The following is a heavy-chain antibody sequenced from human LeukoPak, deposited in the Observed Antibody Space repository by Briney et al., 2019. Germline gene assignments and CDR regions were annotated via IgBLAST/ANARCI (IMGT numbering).Heavy chain of an antibody. CDR2: ISYDESNK. D-gene: IGHD3-10*01. V-gene: IGHV3-30-3*01. Sequence: GGSLRLSCAASGFAFSSYAMYWVRQAPGKGLEWVAVISYDESNKYYADSLEGRFTISRDNSKNSLYLQMNSLRAEDTAVYYCATIKVRANNYDTDGFEYWGQGTLVTVSS. J-gene: IGHJ4*02. CDR3: ATIKVRANNYDTDGFEY. CDR1: GFAFSSYA.